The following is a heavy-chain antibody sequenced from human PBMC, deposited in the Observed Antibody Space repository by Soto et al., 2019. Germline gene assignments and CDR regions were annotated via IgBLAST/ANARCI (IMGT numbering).Heavy chain of an antibody. J-gene: IGHJ5*02. CDR3: GRESWWGP. CDR1: GGSISADY. CDR2: VYYTGST. Sequence: PSETLSLTCTVSGGSISADYWNWIRQPPGKGLELIGYVYYTGSTNYNPSLKSRDSLSLDPSKNQFSLNLSSVTAADTAVYFCGRESWWGPWGQEPLGTVSS. V-gene: IGHV4-59*01. D-gene: IGHD2-15*01.